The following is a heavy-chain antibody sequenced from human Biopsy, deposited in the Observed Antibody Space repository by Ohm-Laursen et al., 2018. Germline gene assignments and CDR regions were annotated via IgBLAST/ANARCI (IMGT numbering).Heavy chain of an antibody. CDR3: ARDGEAKYCKHGVCPSDF. CDR1: GFTFSGFS. CDR2: ISASGNHI. D-gene: IGHD2-8*01. V-gene: IGHV3-21*01. Sequence: GSLRLSCAASGFTFSGFSMNWVRQAPGKGLEWVSSISASGNHIYYTDSVKGRFTVSRDKGKNSVYLQMNSLRVEDTAVYYCARDGEAKYCKHGVCPSDFWGQGTLVTVSS. J-gene: IGHJ4*02.